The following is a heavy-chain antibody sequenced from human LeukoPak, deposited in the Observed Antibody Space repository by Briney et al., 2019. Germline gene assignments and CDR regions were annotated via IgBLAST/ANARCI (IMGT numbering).Heavy chain of an antibody. CDR3: ARDLVVAGSAFDI. J-gene: IGHJ3*02. D-gene: IGHD6-19*01. V-gene: IGHV3-20*04. Sequence: PGGSLRLSCAASGFTFDNYGVSWVRQAPGKGLEWVSGINWNGGSIDYADSVKGRFTISRDNAKNSLYLQMNSLRAEDTALYYCARDLVVAGSAFDIWGQGTMVTVSS. CDR1: GFTFDNYG. CDR2: INWNGGSI.